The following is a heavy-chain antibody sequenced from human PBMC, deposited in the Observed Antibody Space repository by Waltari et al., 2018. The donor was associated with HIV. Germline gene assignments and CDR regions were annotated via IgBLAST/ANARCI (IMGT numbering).Heavy chain of an antibody. J-gene: IGHJ5*02. CDR3: AREGYCSGGSCYSRGFDP. D-gene: IGHD2-15*01. CDR2: IYHSGST. Sequence: QVQLQESGPGLVKPSGTLSLTCAVSGGPISSSNWWSWVRQPPGKGLEWIGEIYHSGSTNYNPSLKSRVTISVDKSKNQFSLKLSSVTAADTAVYYCAREGYCSGGSCYSRGFDPWGQGTLVTVSS. V-gene: IGHV4-4*02. CDR1: GGPISSSNW.